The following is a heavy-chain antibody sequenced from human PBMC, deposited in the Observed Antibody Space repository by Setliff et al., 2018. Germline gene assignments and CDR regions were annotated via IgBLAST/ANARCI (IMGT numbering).Heavy chain of an antibody. V-gene: IGHV3-74*01. Sequence: PGGSLRLSCAAAGFTFSSHWMHWVRQAPGKGLVWVSRINSDGSSTSYADSVKGRFTISRDNAKNTLYLQMNSLRAEDTAVYYCASLQFLGTHDAFDIWGQGTMVTVSS. CDR1: GFTFSSHW. D-gene: IGHD7-27*01. CDR2: INSDGSST. J-gene: IGHJ3*02. CDR3: ASLQFLGTHDAFDI.